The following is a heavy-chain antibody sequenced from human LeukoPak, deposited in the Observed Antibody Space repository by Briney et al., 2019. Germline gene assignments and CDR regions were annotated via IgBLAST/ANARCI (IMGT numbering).Heavy chain of an antibody. J-gene: IGHJ3*02. Sequence: SETLSLTCTVSGGSISSYYWSWIRQPPGKGLEWIGYIYYSGTTKYNPSLRSRVTISVDTPKNQFSLELNSVTAADTAVYYCARGQSSLGAFDIWGQGTMVTVSS. CDR1: GGSISSYY. D-gene: IGHD2-2*01. CDR3: ARGQSSLGAFDI. CDR2: IYYSGTT. V-gene: IGHV4-59*01.